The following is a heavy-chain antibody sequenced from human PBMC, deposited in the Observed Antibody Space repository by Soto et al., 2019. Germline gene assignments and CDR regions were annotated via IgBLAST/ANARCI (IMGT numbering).Heavy chain of an antibody. CDR2: IYYSGRT. Sequence: QLQLQESGPGLVKASETLSLTCTVSGGSISSRNYYWGWIRQPPGKGLEWIGSIYYSGRTYYNPSLTSRVTISVDTSKNLFSLRLTSVTAADTAVYYCARQDGNYDFGEDYWGQGTLVTVSS. J-gene: IGHJ4*02. CDR3: ARQDGNYDFGEDY. V-gene: IGHV4-39*01. CDR1: GGSISSRNYY. D-gene: IGHD3-16*01.